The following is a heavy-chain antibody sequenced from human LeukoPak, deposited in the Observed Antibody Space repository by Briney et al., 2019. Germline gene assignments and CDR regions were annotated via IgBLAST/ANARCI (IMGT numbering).Heavy chain of an antibody. CDR2: ISGSGGTT. J-gene: IGHJ4*02. Sequence: GGSLRLSCAASGFTFNNYAMNWVRQAPGKGLEWVSVISGSGGTTYYADSVKGRFTISRDSSKNTLYLQMNSLRAEDTAVYYCAKDNRRAHYFDYWGQGTLVTVSS. V-gene: IGHV3-23*01. CDR1: GFTFNNYA. CDR3: AKDNRRAHYFDY.